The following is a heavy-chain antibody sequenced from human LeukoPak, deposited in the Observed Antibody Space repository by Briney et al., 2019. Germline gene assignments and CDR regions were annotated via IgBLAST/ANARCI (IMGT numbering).Heavy chain of an antibody. Sequence: GGSVRLSCAASGFTFSYYTMHWVRQAPGKGLEWVSSISGTSKYIYYEDSLKGRFTVSRDNADNSLSLHIASLRGDDTAVYYCAREGLTSVIAFDSWGQGTLVTVSS. CDR2: ISGTSKYI. D-gene: IGHD2-15*01. CDR1: GFTFSYYT. J-gene: IGHJ5*01. V-gene: IGHV3-21*01. CDR3: AREGLTSVIAFDS.